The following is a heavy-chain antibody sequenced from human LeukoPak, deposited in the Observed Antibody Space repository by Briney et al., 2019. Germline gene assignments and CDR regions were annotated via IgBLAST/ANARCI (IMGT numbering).Heavy chain of an antibody. Sequence: SETLSLTCTVSGGSISSSSYYWGWIRQPPGKGLEWIGSIYYSGSTYYNPSLKSRVTISVDTSKNQFSLKLSSVTAADTAVYYCARTYCSSTSCYRRRNPYNWFDPWGQGTLVTVSS. CDR3: ARTYCSSTSCYRRRNPYNWFDP. CDR2: IYYSGST. D-gene: IGHD2-2*01. J-gene: IGHJ5*02. V-gene: IGHV4-39*07. CDR1: GGSISSSSYY.